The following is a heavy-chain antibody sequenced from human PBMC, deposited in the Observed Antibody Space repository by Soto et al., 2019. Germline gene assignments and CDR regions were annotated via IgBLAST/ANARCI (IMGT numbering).Heavy chain of an antibody. Sequence: AETLSLTCAVSGYAISSGYYLVLVRHPPGKVLEWIGSIYHSGSTYYNPSLKSRVTISVDTSKNQFSLKLSSVTAADTAVYYCARDSYSSSSGYYYGMDVWGQGTTVTVSS. CDR2: IYHSGST. D-gene: IGHD6-6*01. J-gene: IGHJ6*02. CDR3: ARDSYSSSSGYYYGMDV. V-gene: IGHV4-38-2*02. CDR1: GYAISSGYY.